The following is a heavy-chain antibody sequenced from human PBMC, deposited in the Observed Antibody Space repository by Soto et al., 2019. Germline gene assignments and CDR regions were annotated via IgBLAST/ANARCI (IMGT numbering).Heavy chain of an antibody. CDR3: ARENNVLPGGYFEY. Sequence: SETLSLTCTAAGGSISSYYWSWIRQPPGKGLEWIGYIYYSGSTNYNPSLKSRVTISVDTSKNQFSLKLSSVTAADTAVYYCARENNVLPGGYFEYWGQGTLVTVSS. CDR1: GGSISSYY. D-gene: IGHD3-10*01. J-gene: IGHJ4*02. V-gene: IGHV4-59*01. CDR2: IYYSGST.